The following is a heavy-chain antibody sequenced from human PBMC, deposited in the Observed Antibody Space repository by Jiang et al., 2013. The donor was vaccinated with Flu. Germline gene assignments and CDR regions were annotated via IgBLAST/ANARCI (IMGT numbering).Heavy chain of an antibody. Sequence: AYIYYSGSTYYNPSLKSRVTMSVETSKNQFSLKLSSVTAADTAVYYCAATRYSIPAYVDSWGQGTLVTVSS. D-gene: IGHD4-11*01. CDR3: AATRYSIPAYVDS. V-gene: IGHV4-59*04. J-gene: IGHJ4*02. CDR2: IYYSGST.